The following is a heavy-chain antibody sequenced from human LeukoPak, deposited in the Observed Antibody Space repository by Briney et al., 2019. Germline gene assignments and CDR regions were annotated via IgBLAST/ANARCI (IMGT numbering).Heavy chain of an antibody. Sequence: PGKSLRLSCAASGFTFSSYAMHWVRQAPGKGLKWVALISYDGSDKYYADTVEGRFTISRDNSKSTVHLQMNSLRTEDTAVYFCAREVVAVLPDASTNDYWGQGALVFVSS. J-gene: IGHJ4*02. CDR1: GFTFSSYA. CDR2: ISYDGSDK. CDR3: AREVVAVLPDASTNDY. V-gene: IGHV3-30*04. D-gene: IGHD2-8*01.